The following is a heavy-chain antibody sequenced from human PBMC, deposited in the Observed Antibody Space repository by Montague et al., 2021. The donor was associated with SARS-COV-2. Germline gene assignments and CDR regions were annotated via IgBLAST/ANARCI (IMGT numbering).Heavy chain of an antibody. CDR3: ARGFDY. Sequence: SETLSLTCTVSGGSISSYYWSWIRQPPGKGLELIGYINYSGSTNYNPSLKSRVTISVDTSKNQFSLKLRSVTAADTAVYYFARGFDYWGQGTLVTVSS. V-gene: IGHV4-59*01. CDR2: INYSGST. CDR1: GGSISSYY. J-gene: IGHJ4*02.